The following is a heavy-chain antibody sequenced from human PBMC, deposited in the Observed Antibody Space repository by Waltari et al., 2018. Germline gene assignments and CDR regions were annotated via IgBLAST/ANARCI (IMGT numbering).Heavy chain of an antibody. V-gene: IGHV4-39*01. D-gene: IGHD3-22*01. J-gene: IGHJ2*01. CDR3: ARQDYYYVKGYFDL. CDR2: IFYSGAT. Sequence: QLQLQESGPGLVKPSETVSLPCPVSGGSIRIVASYWGWVRQPPGKGLELIASIFYSGATYYNPSLESRVTISVDTSKNQFSLELTSVTDADTAVYYCARQDYYYVKGYFDLWGRGTLVTVSS. CDR1: GGSIRIVASY.